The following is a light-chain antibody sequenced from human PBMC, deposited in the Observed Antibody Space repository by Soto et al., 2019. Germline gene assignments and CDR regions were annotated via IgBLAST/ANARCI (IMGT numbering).Light chain of an antibody. Sequence: QSALTQPASVSGSPGQSITISCTGTTSDVGGYNYVSWYQQHPGKAPKLMIYAVSNWPSGIPSRFSGSKSGKTASLTISGIQPEYEAAYYCISYSGSIFVLFGGGTKLTVL. CDR2: AVS. CDR1: TSDVGGYNY. V-gene: IGLV2-14*01. J-gene: IGLJ2*01. CDR3: ISYSGSIFVL.